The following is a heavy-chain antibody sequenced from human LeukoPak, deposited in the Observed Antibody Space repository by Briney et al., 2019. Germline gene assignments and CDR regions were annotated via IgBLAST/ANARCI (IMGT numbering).Heavy chain of an antibody. V-gene: IGHV3-23*01. J-gene: IGHJ4*02. D-gene: IGHD3-22*01. Sequence: GGSLRLSCAASGFTFSNYAMSWVRQAPGKGLEWVSAISGSGGSTYYADSVKGRFTISRDNAKNSLYLQMNSLRAEDTALYYCARGSSYYYDSSGYYWGQGTLVTVSS. CDR3: ARGSSYYYDSSGYY. CDR2: ISGSGGST. CDR1: GFTFSNYA.